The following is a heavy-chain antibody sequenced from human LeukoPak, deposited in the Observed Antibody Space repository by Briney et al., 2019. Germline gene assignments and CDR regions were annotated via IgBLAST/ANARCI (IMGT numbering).Heavy chain of an antibody. CDR2: INPNSGGT. CDR3: AREPPSPMVRGVMDY. V-gene: IGHV1-2*02. J-gene: IGHJ4*02. D-gene: IGHD3-10*01. CDR1: GYTFTGYY. Sequence: ASVKVSCKASGYTFTGYYMHWVRQAPGQGLEWMGWINPNSGGTNYAQKFQGRVTMTRDTSISTAYMELSRLRSDDTAVYYCAREPPSPMVRGVMDYWGQGTLVTVSS.